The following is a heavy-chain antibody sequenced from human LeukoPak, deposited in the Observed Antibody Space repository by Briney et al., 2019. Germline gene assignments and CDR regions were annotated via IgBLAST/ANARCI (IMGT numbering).Heavy chain of an antibody. CDR2: INPRGDT. Sequence: SETLSLTCAVYGGSFSAYYWSWFRQSPGKGLEWIAEINPRGDTNYNPSVKSRVSISVDTSKNQFSLKVTSLTAADTAVYYCARGPTISETGYFDYWGQGTLVTVSS. J-gene: IGHJ4*03. D-gene: IGHD1-1*01. CDR3: ARGPTISETGYFDY. V-gene: IGHV4-34*01. CDR1: GGSFSAYY.